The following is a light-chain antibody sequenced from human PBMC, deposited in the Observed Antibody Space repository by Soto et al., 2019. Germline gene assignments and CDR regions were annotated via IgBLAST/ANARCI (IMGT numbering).Light chain of an antibody. Sequence: QSVLTQPASVSASPGQSITISCTGTSSDVGIYNYVSWYQQHPGKAPKLMINAVSNRPSGVSSRFSGSKSGNTASLTISGLQAEDEAYYYCSSYTSSFTVVFGGGTKVTVL. CDR1: SSDVGIYNY. J-gene: IGLJ3*02. CDR3: SSYTSSFTVV. V-gene: IGLV2-14*01. CDR2: AVS.